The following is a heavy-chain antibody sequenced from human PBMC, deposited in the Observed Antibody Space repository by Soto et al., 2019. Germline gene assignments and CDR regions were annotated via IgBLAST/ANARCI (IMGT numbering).Heavy chain of an antibody. CDR2: ISGSGVST. D-gene: IGHD3-22*01. CDR3: AKSPGMYYYDSSGYYHYDY. Sequence: PGGSLRLSCAASGFTFRNYAMSWVRQAPGKGLEWVSAISGSGVSTYYADSVKGRFTISRDNSKNTLYLQMNSLRAEDTAVYYCAKSPGMYYYDSSGYYHYDYWGQGTLVTVSS. V-gene: IGHV3-23*01. CDR1: GFTFRNYA. J-gene: IGHJ4*02.